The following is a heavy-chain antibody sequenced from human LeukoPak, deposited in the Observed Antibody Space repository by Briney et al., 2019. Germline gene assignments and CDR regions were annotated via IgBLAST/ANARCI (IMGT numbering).Heavy chain of an antibody. J-gene: IGHJ4*02. Sequence: PGGAPGLSCGASGFPFKRYSMNWGRQAPGKGVEGGSSIISSSSYIYYADSVKGRFTISRDNAKNSLYLQMNSLRAEDTAVYYCARDPRGLPYGDYGDYWGQGTLVTVSS. CDR2: IISSSSYI. V-gene: IGHV3-21*01. CDR1: GFPFKRYS. CDR3: ARDPRGLPYGDYGDY. D-gene: IGHD4-17*01.